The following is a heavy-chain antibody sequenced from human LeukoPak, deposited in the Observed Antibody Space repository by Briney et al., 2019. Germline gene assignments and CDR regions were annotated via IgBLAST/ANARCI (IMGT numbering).Heavy chain of an antibody. J-gene: IGHJ4*02. Sequence: GGSQRLSCAASGFTFNNYAMNWVRQAPGKGLEWVSSISGGGETTYYADSAKGRFTISRDNSQNTLYLQMNSLRAEDTAVYYCARDYADYVGYFFFDYWGQGTLVTVSS. V-gene: IGHV3-23*01. D-gene: IGHD4-17*01. CDR2: ISGGGETT. CDR3: ARDYADYVGYFFFDY. CDR1: GFTFNNYA.